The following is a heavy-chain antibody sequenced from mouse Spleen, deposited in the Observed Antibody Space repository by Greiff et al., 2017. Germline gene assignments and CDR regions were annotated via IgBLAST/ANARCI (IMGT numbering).Heavy chain of an antibody. Sequence: QVQLQQSGPELVKPGASVKISCKASGYAFSSSWMNWVKQRPGKGLEWIGRIYPGDGDTNYNGKFKGKATLTADKSSSTAYMQLSSLTSEDSAVYFCARQHGLWYFDYWGQGTTLTVSS. CDR2: IYPGDGDT. D-gene: IGHD3-1*01. V-gene: IGHV1-82*01. J-gene: IGHJ2*01. CDR1: GYAFSSSW. CDR3: ARQHGLWYFDY.